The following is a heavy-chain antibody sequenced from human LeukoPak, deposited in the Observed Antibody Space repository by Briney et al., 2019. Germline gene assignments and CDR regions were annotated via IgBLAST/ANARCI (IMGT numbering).Heavy chain of an antibody. V-gene: IGHV1-69*04. CDR3: ARLMRGSSPEHFDY. CDR2: IIPILGIA. J-gene: IGHJ4*02. D-gene: IGHD6-6*01. Sequence: ASVKVSCKSSGYMFTTYGISWVRQAPGQVLEWMGRIIPILGIANYAQKFQGRVTITADKSTSTAYMELSSLRSEDTAVYYCARLMRGSSPEHFDYWGQGTLVTVSS. CDR1: GYMFTTYG.